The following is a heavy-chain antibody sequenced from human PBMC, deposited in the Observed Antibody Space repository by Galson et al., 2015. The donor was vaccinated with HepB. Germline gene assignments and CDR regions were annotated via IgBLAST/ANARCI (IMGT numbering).Heavy chain of an antibody. CDR3: ASSGGGYSYGYNPNWFDP. CDR1: GGSISSSSYY. Sequence: LSLTCTVSGGSISSSSYYWGWIRQPPGKGLEWIGSIYYSGSTYYNPSLKSRVTISVDTSKNQFSLKLSSVTAADTAVYYCASSGGGYSYGYNPNWFDPWGQGTLVTVSS. V-gene: IGHV4-39*01. J-gene: IGHJ5*02. CDR2: IYYSGST. D-gene: IGHD5-18*01.